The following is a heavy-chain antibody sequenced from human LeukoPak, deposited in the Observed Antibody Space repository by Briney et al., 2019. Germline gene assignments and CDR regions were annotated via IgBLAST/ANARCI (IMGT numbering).Heavy chain of an antibody. V-gene: IGHV4-34*01. J-gene: IGHJ6*02. Sequence: PSETLSLTCAVYGGSFSGYYWSRIRQPPGKGLEWIGEINHSGSTNYNPSLKSRVTISVDTSKNQFSLKLSSVTAADTAVYYCARVGRGALWVRYYYGMDVWGQGTTVTVSS. CDR1: GGSFSGYY. D-gene: IGHD3-10*01. CDR2: INHSGST. CDR3: ARVGRGALWVRYYYGMDV.